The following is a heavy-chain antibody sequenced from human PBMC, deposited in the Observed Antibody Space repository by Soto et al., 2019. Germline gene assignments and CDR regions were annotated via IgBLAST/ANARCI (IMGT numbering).Heavy chain of an antibody. CDR3: ARDESSSWYIFLLY. D-gene: IGHD6-13*01. CDR1: GYSFTSYG. J-gene: IGHJ4*02. V-gene: IGHV1-18*01. CDR2: ISAYNGNT. Sequence: ASVKLSCKASGYSFTSYGISWVRQAPGQGLEWMGWISAYNGNTNYAQKLQGRVTMTTDTSTSTAYMELRSLRSDDTAVYYCARDESSSWYIFLLYWGQGTLVTVSS.